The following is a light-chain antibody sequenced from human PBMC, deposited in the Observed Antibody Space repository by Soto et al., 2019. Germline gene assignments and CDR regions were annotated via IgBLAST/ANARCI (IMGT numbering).Light chain of an antibody. Sequence: NFMLTQPHSVSESPGKTVSISCTRSSGNIASNYVQWYQQRPGSAPTTVIYEYTQRPSGVPDRFSGSIDSSSNSASLTISGLKTEDEADYYCQSYNSNNHWVFGGGTKLTVL. CDR3: QSYNSNNHWV. J-gene: IGLJ3*02. CDR1: SGNIASNY. CDR2: EYT. V-gene: IGLV6-57*04.